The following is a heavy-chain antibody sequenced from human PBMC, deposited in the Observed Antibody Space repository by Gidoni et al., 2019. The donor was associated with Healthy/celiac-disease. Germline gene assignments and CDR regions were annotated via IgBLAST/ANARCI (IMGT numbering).Heavy chain of an antibody. CDR1: GFTFTSSA. J-gene: IGHJ4*02. V-gene: IGHV1-58*01. CDR3: AAADYDFWSGYYGGSDY. Sequence: QMQLVQSGPEVKKPGTSVKVSCKASGFTFTSSAVQWVRQARGQRLEWIGWIVVGSGNTNYAQKFQERVTITRNMSTSTAYMELSSLRSEDTAVYYCAAADYDFWSGYYGGSDYWGQGTLVTVSS. D-gene: IGHD3-3*01. CDR2: IVVGSGNT.